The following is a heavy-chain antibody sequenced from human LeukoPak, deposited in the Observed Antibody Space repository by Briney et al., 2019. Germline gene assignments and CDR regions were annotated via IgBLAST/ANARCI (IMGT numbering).Heavy chain of an antibody. CDR1: GGSISSYY. V-gene: IGHV4-59*08. CDR3: ARHHDYPDY. CDR2: IYYSGST. Sequence: SETLSLTCTVSGGSISSYYWSWIRQPPGKGLEWIGYIYYSGSTDSNPSLKSRVTISVDTSKNQFSLKLSSVTAADTAVYYCARHHDYPDYWGQGTLVTVSS. J-gene: IGHJ4*02.